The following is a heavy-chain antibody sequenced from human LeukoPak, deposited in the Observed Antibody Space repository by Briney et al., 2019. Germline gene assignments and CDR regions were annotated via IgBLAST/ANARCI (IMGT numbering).Heavy chain of an antibody. V-gene: IGHV3-7*01. CDR1: GLILSRYW. D-gene: IGHD2/OR15-2a*01. Sequence: TGGSLRLSCVASGLILSRYWMRWVRQAPGKGVEGGANIKEDGNEQYYVDSVRGGFTIFREKAKNSLYMQMNSLRDEDTAMYYFARVPSFDAFDMSGPGTTVTVSS. J-gene: IGHJ3*02. CDR2: IKEDGNEQ. CDR3: ARVPSFDAFDM.